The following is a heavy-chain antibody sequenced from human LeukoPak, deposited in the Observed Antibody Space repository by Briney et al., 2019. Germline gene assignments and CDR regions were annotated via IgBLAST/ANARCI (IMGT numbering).Heavy chain of an antibody. J-gene: IGHJ4*02. CDR2: IRSNGATA. D-gene: IGHD6-19*01. CDR3: AKETGAGSGWYDY. Sequence: GGSLLLSCAASGFSFSSFAMTWVRQAPGKGLEWVSTIRSNGATAYNADSVKGRFTISRDNSKNTVYLQMNSLRAEDTAIYYCAKETGAGSGWYDYWGQGTLVTVSS. CDR1: GFSFSSFA. V-gene: IGHV3-23*01.